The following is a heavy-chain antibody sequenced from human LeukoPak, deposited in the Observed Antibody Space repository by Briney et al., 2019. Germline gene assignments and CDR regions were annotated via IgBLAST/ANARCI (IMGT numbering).Heavy chain of an antibody. CDR2: IYTSGST. Sequence: PSETLSLTCTVSGGSISGYYWSWIRQPAGKGLEWIGRIYTSGSTNYNPSLKSRVTISIDKSKNHFSLNLSSVTAADTAVYYCARHNTIFGVLVPLDYWGQGTLVTVSS. CDR1: GGSISGYY. D-gene: IGHD3-3*01. CDR3: ARHNTIFGVLVPLDY. J-gene: IGHJ4*02. V-gene: IGHV4-4*07.